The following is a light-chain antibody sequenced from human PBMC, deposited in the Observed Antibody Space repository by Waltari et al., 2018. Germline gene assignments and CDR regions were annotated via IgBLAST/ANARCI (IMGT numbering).Light chain of an antibody. CDR1: SSNIGATYD. Sequence: QSVLTQPPSVSGAPGQRVTISCAGSSSNIGATYDGHWYQPLPGTAPKLLIYGHNNRPSGVPDRFSGSKSGTSASLAITGLQAEDEADYYCQSYDNRLSGVIFGGGTRLTVL. CDR3: QSYDNRLSGVI. J-gene: IGLJ2*01. CDR2: GHN. V-gene: IGLV1-40*01.